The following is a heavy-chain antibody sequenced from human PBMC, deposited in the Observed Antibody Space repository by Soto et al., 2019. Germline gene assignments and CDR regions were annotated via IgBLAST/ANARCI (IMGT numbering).Heavy chain of an antibody. J-gene: IGHJ4*02. V-gene: IGHV4-34*01. CDR1: GGSFSGYY. CDR2: INHSGST. CDR3: ARVAPRTVTLDY. Sequence: QVQLQQWGAGLLKPSETLSLTCAVYGGSFSGYYWSWIRQPPGKGLEWIGEINHSGSTNYNPSLKSRVTISVDTSKNQFSLKLSSVTAADTAVYYCARVAPRTVTLDYWGQGTLVTVSS. D-gene: IGHD4-17*01.